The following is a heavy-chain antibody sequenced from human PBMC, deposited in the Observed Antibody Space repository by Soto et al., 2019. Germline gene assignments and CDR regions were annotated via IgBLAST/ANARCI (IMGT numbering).Heavy chain of an antibody. V-gene: IGHV4-39*01. CDR2: IYYSGST. J-gene: IGHJ6*03. D-gene: IGHD6-13*01. CDR1: GGSISSSSYY. CDR3: ARHSGSSYYYYMDV. Sequence: PSETLSLTCTVSGGSISSSSYYWGWIRQPPGKGLEWIGSIYYSGSTYYNPSLKSRVTISVDTSKNLFSLKLSSVTAADTAVYYCARHSGSSYYYYMDVWGKGTTVTVSS.